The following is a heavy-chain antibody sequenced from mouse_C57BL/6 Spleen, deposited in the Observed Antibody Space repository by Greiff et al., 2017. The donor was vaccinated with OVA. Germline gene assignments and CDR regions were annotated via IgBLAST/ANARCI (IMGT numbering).Heavy chain of an antibody. D-gene: IGHD1-1*01. Sequence: EVQVVESGGGLVKPGGSLKLSCAASGFTFSSYAMSWVRQTPEKRLEWVATISDGGSYTYYPDNVKGRFTISRDNAKNNLYLQMSHLKSEDTAMYDCARDPTVVAGDYAMDYWGQGTSVTVSS. CDR1: GFTFSSYA. CDR3: ARDPTVVAGDYAMDY. V-gene: IGHV5-4*01. J-gene: IGHJ4*01. CDR2: ISDGGSYT.